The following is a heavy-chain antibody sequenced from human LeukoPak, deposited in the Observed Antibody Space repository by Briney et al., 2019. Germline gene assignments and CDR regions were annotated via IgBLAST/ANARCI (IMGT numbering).Heavy chain of an antibody. CDR2: IFFSGHS. V-gene: IGHV4-59*13. CDR3: ARIDPLGYFDQ. Sequence: SETLSLTCTVSGAFSSRFYWSWLRQSPGKGLEWIGNIFFSGHSNYNPSLTGRVTISPDTSKSQFSLKVTSVTAADTALYYCARIDPLGYFDQWGQGTLVTVSS. CDR1: GAFSSRFY. J-gene: IGHJ4*02.